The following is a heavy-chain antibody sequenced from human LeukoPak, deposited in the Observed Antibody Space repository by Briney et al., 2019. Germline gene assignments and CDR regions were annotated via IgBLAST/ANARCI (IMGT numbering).Heavy chain of an antibody. CDR2: ISSSGSTI. CDR3: ARGRGWFGELNDAFDI. CDR1: GFTFSSYS. Sequence: GGSLRLSCAASGFTFSSYSMNWIRQAPGKGLEWVSYISSSGSTIYYADSVKGRFTISRDNAKNSLYLQMNSLRAEDTAVYYCARGRGWFGELNDAFDIWGQGTMVTVSS. D-gene: IGHD3-10*01. V-gene: IGHV3-48*04. J-gene: IGHJ3*02.